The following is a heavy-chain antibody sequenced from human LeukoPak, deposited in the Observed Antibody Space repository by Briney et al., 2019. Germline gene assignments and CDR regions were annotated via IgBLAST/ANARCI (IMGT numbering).Heavy chain of an antibody. V-gene: IGHV3-48*01. J-gene: IGHJ4*02. D-gene: IGHD4-11*01. CDR2: IGSSSSPI. CDR1: GFTFSAYS. CDR3: ARDQAYSFDY. Sequence: GGSLRLSCAASGFTFSAYSMNWVRQAPEKGLEWASYIGSSSSPIYYADSVKGRFTISRDNAKNSLYLQMDSLRAEDTAVYYCARDQAYSFDYWGQGTLVTVSS.